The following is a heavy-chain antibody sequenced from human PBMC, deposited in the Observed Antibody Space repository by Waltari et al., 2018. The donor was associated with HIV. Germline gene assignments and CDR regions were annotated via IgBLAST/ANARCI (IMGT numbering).Heavy chain of an antibody. CDR2: IYWDDDK. CDR1: GFSLSTSGVG. J-gene: IGHJ5*02. Sequence: QITLKESGPTLVKPTQTLTLTCTFSGFSLSTSGVGVGWIRQPPGKALEWLALIYWDDDKRYSPSLKSRLTITKDTSKNQVVLTMTNMDPVDTATYYCAHHSSGWYNNWFDPWGQGTLVTVSS. CDR3: AHHSSGWYNNWFDP. V-gene: IGHV2-5*02. D-gene: IGHD6-19*01.